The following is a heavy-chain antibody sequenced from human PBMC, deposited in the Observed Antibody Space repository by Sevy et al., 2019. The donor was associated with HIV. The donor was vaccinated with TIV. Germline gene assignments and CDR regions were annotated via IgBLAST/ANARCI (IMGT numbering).Heavy chain of an antibody. Sequence: GGSLRLSCAASGFTFSSYSMNWVRQAPGKGLEWVSSISSSSSYIYYADSVKGRFTISRDNAKNSLYLQMNSLRVEDTAVYYCASIYSSLTRYGMDVWGQGTTVTVSS. CDR1: GFTFSSYS. CDR2: ISSSSSYI. D-gene: IGHD6-13*01. J-gene: IGHJ6*02. V-gene: IGHV3-21*01. CDR3: ASIYSSLTRYGMDV.